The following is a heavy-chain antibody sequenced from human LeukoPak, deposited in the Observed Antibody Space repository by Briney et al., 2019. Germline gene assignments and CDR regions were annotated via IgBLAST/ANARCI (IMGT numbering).Heavy chain of an antibody. CDR1: GYTFTTFD. J-gene: IGHJ2*01. D-gene: IGHD4-23*01. CDR3: AREVTLAGYWCFDL. CDR2: MNPNSGNT. Sequence: ASVKVSCKASGYTFTTFDINWVRQATGQGLEWMGSMNPNSGNTGHAQKFQGRVTMTRDTSISTAYMELSSLKSEDTAVYYCAREVTLAGYWCFDLWGRGTLVTVSS. V-gene: IGHV1-8*01.